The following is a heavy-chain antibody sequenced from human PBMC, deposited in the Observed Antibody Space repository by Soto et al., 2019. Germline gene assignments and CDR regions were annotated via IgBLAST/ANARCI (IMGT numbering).Heavy chain of an antibody. V-gene: IGHV3-66*01. J-gene: IGHJ4*02. CDR2: INSGGST. Sequence: GGSLRLSCAASGFTVRTNYMSWVRQAPGKGLEWVSLINSGGSTYYADSMKGRFTISRDNSKDTLYLQMDSLRAEDTAVYYCARDGAAGQFDYWGQGTLVTVSS. CDR3: ARDGAAGQFDY. D-gene: IGHD6-13*01. CDR1: GFTVRTNY.